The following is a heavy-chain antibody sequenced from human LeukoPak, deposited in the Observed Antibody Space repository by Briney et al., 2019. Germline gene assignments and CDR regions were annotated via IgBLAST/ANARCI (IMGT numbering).Heavy chain of an antibody. Sequence: PGGSLRLSCAASGFTFSSYWMSWVRQAPGRGLEWVANIKQDGSEKYYVDSVKGRFTISRDNSKNTLYLQMNSLRAEDTAVYYCARWPAFGKWLGPDGMDVWGQGTTVTVSS. CDR1: GFTFSSYW. CDR2: IKQDGSEK. J-gene: IGHJ6*02. V-gene: IGHV3-7*03. CDR3: ARWPAFGKWLGPDGMDV. D-gene: IGHD6-19*01.